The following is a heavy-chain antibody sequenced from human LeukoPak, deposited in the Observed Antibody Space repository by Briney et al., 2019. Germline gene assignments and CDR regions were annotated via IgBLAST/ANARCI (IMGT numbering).Heavy chain of an antibody. CDR3: AREFSRDIVVVPAAFPDY. Sequence: GGSLRLSCAASGFTFSDYYMSWIRQAPGKGLEWVSYFSSSSSYTNYADSVKGRFTISRDNAKNSLYLLMNSLRAEDTAVYYCAREFSRDIVVVPAAFPDYWGQGTLVTVSS. D-gene: IGHD2-2*01. V-gene: IGHV3-11*06. J-gene: IGHJ4*02. CDR1: GFTFSDYY. CDR2: FSSSSSYT.